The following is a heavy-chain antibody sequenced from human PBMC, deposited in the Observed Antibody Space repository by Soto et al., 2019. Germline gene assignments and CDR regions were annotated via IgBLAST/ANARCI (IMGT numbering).Heavy chain of an antibody. CDR2: ISYDGSNK. Sequence: QVQLVESGGGVVQPGRSLRLSCAASGFPFTTYGMHWVREGPGKGLVRVAVISYDGSNKYYADSVKGRFTIPRDNSKNTPYLQINSRRPEDPALYYCVGGQYYFDYRGQGTLVTVSS. D-gene: IGHD3-10*01. CDR3: VGGQYYFDY. V-gene: IGHV3-30*03. CDR1: GFPFTTYG. J-gene: IGHJ4*02.